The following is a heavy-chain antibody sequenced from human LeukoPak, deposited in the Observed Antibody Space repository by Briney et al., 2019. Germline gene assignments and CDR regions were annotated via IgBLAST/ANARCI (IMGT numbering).Heavy chain of an antibody. D-gene: IGHD6-6*01. CDR3: ARGYSSSSEGSFDY. Sequence: GGSLRLSCAASGFIFSDYGMYWVRQAPGKGLEWLAVISYDGSNSHYADSVKGRFTIARDNSKNTLNLQMNSLRAEDTAVYYCARGYSSSSEGSFDYWGQGTLVTVSS. J-gene: IGHJ4*02. V-gene: IGHV3-33*01. CDR2: ISYDGSNS. CDR1: GFIFSDYG.